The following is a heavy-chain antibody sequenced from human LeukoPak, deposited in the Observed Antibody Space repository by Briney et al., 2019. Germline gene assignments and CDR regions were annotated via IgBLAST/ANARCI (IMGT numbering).Heavy chain of an antibody. CDR3: ARIGHDLYQTFDS. CDR2: MNPNSGNT. CDR1: GYTFTSYD. V-gene: IGHV1-8*03. J-gene: IGHJ5*01. D-gene: IGHD2-2*01. Sequence: GASVKVSCKASGYTFTSYDINWVRQATGQGLEWMGWMNPNSGNTGYAQKFQGRMAITRNTSISTAYMELSSLRAEDTALYYCARIGHDLYQTFDSWGHGTLITVSS.